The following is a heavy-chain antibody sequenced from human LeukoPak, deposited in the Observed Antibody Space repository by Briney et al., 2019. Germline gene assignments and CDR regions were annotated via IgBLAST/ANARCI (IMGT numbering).Heavy chain of an antibody. J-gene: IGHJ4*02. CDR2: ITAYNGNT. Sequence: ASVEVSCKASGYTFNSYGINWVRQAPGQGLEWMGWITAYNGNTNSAQKLQGRVTMTTDTSTSTAYMELRSLRSDDTAVYYCARDFARFSSGSYYSFDYWGQGTLVTVSS. D-gene: IGHD3-10*01. CDR3: ARDFARFSSGSYYSFDY. V-gene: IGHV1-18*01. CDR1: GYTFNSYG.